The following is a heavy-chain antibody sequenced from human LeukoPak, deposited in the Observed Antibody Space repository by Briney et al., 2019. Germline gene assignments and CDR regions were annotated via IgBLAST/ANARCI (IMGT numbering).Heavy chain of an antibody. CDR3: TRDYGDYAY. CDR2: ISGSGSPT. Sequence: GGSLRLSCAASGFIFSSYEMNWVRQSPGKGPEWLSYISGSGSPTYYADSVKGRFNIYRDNAKNSLYLQMNSLRAEDTAIYYWTRDYGDYAYWGQGTLVTVSS. V-gene: IGHV3-48*03. J-gene: IGHJ4*02. D-gene: IGHD4-17*01. CDR1: GFIFSSYE.